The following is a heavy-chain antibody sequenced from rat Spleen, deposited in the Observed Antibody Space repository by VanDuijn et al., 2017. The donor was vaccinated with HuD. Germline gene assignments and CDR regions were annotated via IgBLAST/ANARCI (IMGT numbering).Heavy chain of an antibody. Sequence: DVQLQESGPGLVKPSQSLSLTCSVTGYSITNNYWGWIRKFPGNKMEWIGHISYSNSTNYNPALKIRISITRDTSKNQFFLQLNSVTTEDTATYFCARYRATIDWYFDFWGPGTMVTVSS. J-gene: IGHJ1*01. CDR1: GYSITNNY. CDR2: ISYSNST. D-gene: IGHD1-10*01. CDR3: ARYRATIDWYFDF. V-gene: IGHV3-1*01.